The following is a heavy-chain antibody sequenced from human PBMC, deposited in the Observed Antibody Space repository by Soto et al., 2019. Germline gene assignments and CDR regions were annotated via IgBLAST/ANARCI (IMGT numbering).Heavy chain of an antibody. V-gene: IGHV1-18*01. Sequence: ASVNVSFKASCYTFTIFCFNLFLHSPGQGLEWMGWINAYNVNTNYAQKFQGRVTMTADTSTSTAFMEVRSLRSDDTAIYYCANGEAGVADKVIWGQGHLVTVSS. CDR1: CYTFTIFC. CDR2: INAYNVNT. D-gene: IGHD6-13*01. J-gene: IGHJ4*02. CDR3: ANGEAGVADKVI.